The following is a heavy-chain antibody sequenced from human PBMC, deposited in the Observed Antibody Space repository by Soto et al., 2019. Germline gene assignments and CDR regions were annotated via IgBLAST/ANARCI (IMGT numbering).Heavy chain of an antibody. D-gene: IGHD1-1*01. CDR3: ARGTEEEVGHYYFDY. CDR2: IGTAGDT. CDR1: GFTFSSYD. V-gene: IGHV3-13*01. J-gene: IGHJ4*02. Sequence: GGSLRLSCAASGFTFSSYDMHWVRQATGKGLEWVSAIGTAGDTYYPGSVKGRFTISRENAKNSLYLQMNSLRAGDTAVYYCARGTEEEVGHYYFDYWGQGTLVTVSS.